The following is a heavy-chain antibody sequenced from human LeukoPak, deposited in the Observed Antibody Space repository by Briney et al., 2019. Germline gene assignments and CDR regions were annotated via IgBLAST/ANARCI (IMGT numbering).Heavy chain of an antibody. CDR1: GVSISSGGYS. V-gene: IGHV4-30-2*01. CDR2: IYHSGST. J-gene: IGHJ5*02. D-gene: IGHD4-17*01. CDR3: ARVCYGDYGGWFDP. Sequence: KPSETLSLTCAVSGVSISSGGYSWSWIRQPPGKGLEWIGYIYHSGSTYYNPSLKSRVTISVDRSKNQFSLKLSSVTAADTAVYYCARVCYGDYGGWFDPWGQGTLVTVSS.